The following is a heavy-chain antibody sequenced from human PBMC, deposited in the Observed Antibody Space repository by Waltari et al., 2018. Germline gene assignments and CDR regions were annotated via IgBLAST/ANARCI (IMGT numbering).Heavy chain of an antibody. CDR2: IIPKFDTK. V-gene: IGHV1-69*13. D-gene: IGHD1-1*01. CDR3: ARSGLQEQLPAPRAFDL. CDR1: RDNFINYL. Sequence: QAQLLQSGAEVKRPGSSVKLSCKTSRDNFINYLFTWVRLAPGQGPEWMGRIIPKFDTKAYAQSFQGRVSIAADKATNIVYLELSSLTSEDTALYYCARSGLQEQLPAPRAFDLWGQGTVVTVSS. J-gene: IGHJ3*01.